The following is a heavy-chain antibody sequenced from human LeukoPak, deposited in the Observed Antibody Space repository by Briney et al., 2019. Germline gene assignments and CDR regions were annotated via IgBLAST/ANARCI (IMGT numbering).Heavy chain of an antibody. Sequence: GGSLRLSCAASGFTFSSYGMHWVRRAPGKGLEWVAVISYDGSNKYYADSVKGRFTISRDNAKNSLYLQMNSLRAEDTAVYYCARDRRNYYGSDPWGQGTLVTVSS. D-gene: IGHD3-10*01. CDR3: ARDRRNYYGSDP. V-gene: IGHV3-30*03. CDR2: ISYDGSNK. J-gene: IGHJ5*02. CDR1: GFTFSSYG.